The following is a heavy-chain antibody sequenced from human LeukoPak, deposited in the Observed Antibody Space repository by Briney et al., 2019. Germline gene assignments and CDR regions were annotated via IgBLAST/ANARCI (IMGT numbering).Heavy chain of an antibody. D-gene: IGHD2-15*01. V-gene: IGHV3-53*01. CDR2: IYSGGST. J-gene: IGHJ4*02. CDR1: GFTVSSNY. CDR3: AKDLGALIDIVVVVAATCDY. Sequence: PGGSLRLSCAASGFTVSSNYMSWVRQAPGKGLEWVSVIYSGGSTYYADSVKGRFTISRDNSKNTLYLQMNSLRAEDTAVYYCAKDLGALIDIVVVVAATCDYWGQGTLVTVSS.